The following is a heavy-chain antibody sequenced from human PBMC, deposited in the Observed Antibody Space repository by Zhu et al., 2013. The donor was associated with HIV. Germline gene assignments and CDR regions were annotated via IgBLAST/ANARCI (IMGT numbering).Heavy chain of an antibody. Sequence: QVQLVQSGAEVKKPGASVKVSCKASGYTFTSYYMHWVRQAPGQGLEWMGIINPSGGSTSYAQKFQGRVTMTRDTSTSTVYMELSSLRSEDTAVYYCAKSGGYCSSTSCPKEAHWFDPWGPGNPGHRLL. V-gene: IGHV1-46*01. CDR3: AKSGGYCSSTSCPKEAHWFDP. D-gene: IGHD2-2*01. CDR2: INPSGGST. J-gene: IGHJ5*02. CDR1: GYTFTSYY.